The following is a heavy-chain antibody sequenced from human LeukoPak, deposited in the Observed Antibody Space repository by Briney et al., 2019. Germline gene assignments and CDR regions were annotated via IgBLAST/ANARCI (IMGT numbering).Heavy chain of an antibody. Sequence: GGSLRLSCEASGFTFSSYWMHWVRQAPGKGLVWVSRINSDGSRTTYADSVKGRLTFSRDNAKNTLYLQMNSLRAEDTAVYYCASLFLCYGCSSSSHSFNIWGQGTMVTVSS. CDR2: INSDGSRT. CDR1: GFTFSSYW. D-gene: IGHD6-6*01. CDR3: ASLFLCYGCSSSSHSFNI. J-gene: IGHJ3*02. V-gene: IGHV3-74*01.